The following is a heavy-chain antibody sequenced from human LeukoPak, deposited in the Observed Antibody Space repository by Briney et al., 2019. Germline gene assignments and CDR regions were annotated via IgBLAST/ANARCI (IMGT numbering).Heavy chain of an antibody. V-gene: IGHV3-7*01. CDR3: ARDPNQETTVTTPDY. D-gene: IGHD4-17*01. Sequence: GGSLRLSCAASGFTFSNYWMTWVRQAPGKGLEWVANIKGDGSERYYVDSVKGRFTISRDNAKNSLFLQMNSLRVEDTAVYYCARDPNQETTVTTPDYWGQGTLVTVSS. J-gene: IGHJ4*02. CDR1: GFTFSNYW. CDR2: IKGDGSER.